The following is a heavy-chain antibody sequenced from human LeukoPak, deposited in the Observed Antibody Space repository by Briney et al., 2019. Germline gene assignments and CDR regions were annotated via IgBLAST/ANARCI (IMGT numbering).Heavy chain of an antibody. D-gene: IGHD3-9*01. CDR2: IIPIFGTA. Sequence: SVKVSCKASGGTFSSYAISWVRQAPGQGLEWMGGIIPIFGTANYAQKSQGRVTITTDESTSTAYMELSSLRSEDTAVYYCARGNILTGYGGVYWGQGTLVTVSS. J-gene: IGHJ4*02. CDR3: ARGNILTGYGGVY. CDR1: GGTFSSYA. V-gene: IGHV1-69*05.